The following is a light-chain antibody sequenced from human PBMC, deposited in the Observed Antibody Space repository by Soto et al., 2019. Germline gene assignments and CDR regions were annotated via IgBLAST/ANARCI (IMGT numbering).Light chain of an antibody. J-gene: IGKJ2*01. CDR1: QSVFSSSNNKNH. CDR3: QQYASTPYT. V-gene: IGKV4-1*01. Sequence: DIVVTPSPDSLAVSLGEGATINCRSSQSVFSSSNNKNHLGWYQQKPGQPPKLLIYWASARESGVPDLFSGCGSGTDFALTISSMQYEDVAVYSFQQYASTPYTFGQGNKLEIK. CDR2: WAS.